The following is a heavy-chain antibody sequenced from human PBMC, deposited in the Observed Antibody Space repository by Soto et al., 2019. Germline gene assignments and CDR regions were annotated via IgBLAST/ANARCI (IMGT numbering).Heavy chain of an antibody. D-gene: IGHD6-13*01. V-gene: IGHV1-69*08. CDR1: GGTFSSYT. CDR3: ARDMIAAAGTGWFDP. Sequence: QVQLVQSGAEVKKPGSSVKVSCKASGGTFSSYTISWVRQAPGQGLEWMGRIIPILGIANYAQKFQGRVTIXXDXSXSTAYMELSSLRSEDTAVYYCARDMIAAAGTGWFDPWGQGTLVTVSS. CDR2: IIPILGIA. J-gene: IGHJ5*02.